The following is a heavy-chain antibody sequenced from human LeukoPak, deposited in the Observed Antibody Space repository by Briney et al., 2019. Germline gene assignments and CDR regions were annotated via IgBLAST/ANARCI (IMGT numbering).Heavy chain of an antibody. V-gene: IGHV4-39*01. CDR3: ARGFPVTCGYSYGPIDY. CDR1: GGSISSSSYY. J-gene: IGHJ4*02. D-gene: IGHD5-18*01. Sequence: SETLSLTCTVSGGSISSSSYYWGWIRQPPGKGLEWIGSIYYSGSIYYNPSLKSRVTISVDTSKNQFSLKLSSVTAADTAVYYCARGFPVTCGYSYGPIDYWGQGTLVTVSS. CDR2: IYYSGSI.